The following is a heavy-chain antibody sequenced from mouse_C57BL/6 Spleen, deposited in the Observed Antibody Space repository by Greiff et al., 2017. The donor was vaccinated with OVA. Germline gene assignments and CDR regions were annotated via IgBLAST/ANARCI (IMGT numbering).Heavy chain of an antibody. D-gene: IGHD1-1*01. Sequence: EVKLMESGGGLVKPGGSLKLSCAASGFTFSSYAMSWVRQTPEKRLEWVATISDGGSYTYYPDNVKGRFTISRDNAKNNLYLQMSHLKSEDTAMYYCARDSGSSPRWYFDVWGTGTTVTVSS. J-gene: IGHJ1*03. CDR3: ARDSGSSPRWYFDV. CDR2: ISDGGSYT. V-gene: IGHV5-4*01. CDR1: GFTFSSYA.